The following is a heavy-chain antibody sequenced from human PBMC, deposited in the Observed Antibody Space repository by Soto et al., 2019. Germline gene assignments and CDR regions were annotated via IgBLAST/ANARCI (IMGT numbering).Heavy chain of an antibody. D-gene: IGHD2-2*01. Sequence: PGESLKISCQASGYSFITCWIGWVRQLPGKGLEWMAIINPADSDTRYSPSFQGQVTISADKSISTAYLQWSSLKASDTAMYYCARQSFSSTSCFDYWGQGTLVTVSS. CDR1: GYSFITCW. V-gene: IGHV5-51*01. J-gene: IGHJ4*02. CDR3: ARQSFSSTSCFDY. CDR2: INPADSDT.